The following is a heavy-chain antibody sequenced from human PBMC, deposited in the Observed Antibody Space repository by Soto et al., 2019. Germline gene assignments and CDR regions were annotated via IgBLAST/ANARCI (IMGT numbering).Heavy chain of an antibody. D-gene: IGHD3-10*01. Sequence: XETLSLTCSVYGGSFSGYYWSWIRQPPGKGLDWIGEINHSGSTNYNPSLKSRVTISVDTSKNQFSLKLSSVTAADTAVYYCARGHYGSGAMAIYYFDYWGQGNLVTVSS. CDR1: GGSFSGYY. CDR3: ARGHYGSGAMAIYYFDY. J-gene: IGHJ4*02. V-gene: IGHV4-34*01. CDR2: INHSGST.